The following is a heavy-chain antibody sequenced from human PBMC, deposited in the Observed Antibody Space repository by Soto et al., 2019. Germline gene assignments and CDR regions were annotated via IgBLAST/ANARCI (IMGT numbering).Heavy chain of an antibody. V-gene: IGHV4-34*01. CDR2: INHSGTT. CDR3: ARADYDILTAHGPNWFDP. CDR1: GGSFSDCY. J-gene: IGHJ5*02. Sequence: SETLSLTCAVYGGSFSDCYLYWIRQPPAKGLEWIGDINHSGTTNYNPSLKSRVTISVDTSKNQFSLKLSSVTAADTAVYYCARADYDILTAHGPNWFDPWGQGTLVTVSS. D-gene: IGHD3-9*01.